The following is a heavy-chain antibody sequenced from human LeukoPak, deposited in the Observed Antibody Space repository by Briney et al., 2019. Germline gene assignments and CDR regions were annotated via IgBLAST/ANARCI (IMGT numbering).Heavy chain of an antibody. D-gene: IGHD3-16*02. Sequence: PSETLSLTCAVSGGSFSGYYWSWIRQPPGKGLEWIGEINHSGSTNYNPSLKSRVTISVDTSKNQFSLKLSSVTAADTAVYYCARGGYLFSDYVWGSYRPIDYWGQGTLVTVSS. CDR1: GGSFSGYY. J-gene: IGHJ4*02. CDR2: INHSGST. V-gene: IGHV4-34*01. CDR3: ARGGYLFSDYVWGSYRPIDY.